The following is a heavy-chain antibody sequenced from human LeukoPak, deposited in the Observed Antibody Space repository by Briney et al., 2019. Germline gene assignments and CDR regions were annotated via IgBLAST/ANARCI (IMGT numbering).Heavy chain of an antibody. Sequence: PGGSLRLSCAASGFTLSSYGMHWVRQAPGKGLEWVAVISYDGSNKYYADSVKGRFTISRDNSKNTLYLQMNSLRAEDTAVYYCAKDIALTQYGDLDYWGQGTLVTVSS. CDR2: ISYDGSNK. CDR1: GFTLSSYG. V-gene: IGHV3-30*18. D-gene: IGHD4-17*01. CDR3: AKDIALTQYGDLDY. J-gene: IGHJ4*02.